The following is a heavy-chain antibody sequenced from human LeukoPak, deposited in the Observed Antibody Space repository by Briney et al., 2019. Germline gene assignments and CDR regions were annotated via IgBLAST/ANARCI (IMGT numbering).Heavy chain of an antibody. Sequence: TFTXXYXXXXRQXPGQGMVWMGPINPNSGGTNYAQKFQGRVSMTRDTSISTAYMELRRLRSDDTAVFYCARDFYYGSDYWGQGTLVTVSS. V-gene: IGHV1-2*06. CDR3: ARDFYYGSDY. J-gene: IGHJ4*02. D-gene: IGHD3-10*01. CDR1: TFTXXY. CDR2: INPNSGGT.